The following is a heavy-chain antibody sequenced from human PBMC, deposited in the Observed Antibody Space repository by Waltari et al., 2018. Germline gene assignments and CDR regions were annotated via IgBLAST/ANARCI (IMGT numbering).Heavy chain of an antibody. V-gene: IGHV1-2*02. CDR1: GYTFPAYF. J-gene: IGHJ6*02. CDR3: AREKLPRRNGLDV. Sequence: QVQLMQSGAAVLKPGASVKVYGKSSGYTFPAYFMHWVPQAPGQGLEWMCCINPYNGVTIYVQTFEGRVTVTRDNSISSVYMELRSLRYDETAVYYWAREKLPRRNGLDVWGQVTTVTVSS. D-gene: IGHD2-15*01. CDR2: INPYNGVT.